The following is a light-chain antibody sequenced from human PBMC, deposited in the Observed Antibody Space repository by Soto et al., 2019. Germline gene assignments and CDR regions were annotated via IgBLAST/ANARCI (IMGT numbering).Light chain of an antibody. CDR3: QQAHSFPYT. V-gene: IGKV1D-12*01. CDR2: SAS. J-gene: IGKJ2*01. Sequence: DIQMTQSPSSVSASVGDRVTITCRASQGISTWLAWSQQKPGKAPKLLIYSASTLQSGVPSRFSGSGSGTDFTLTITSLRPEDFATYDCQQAHSFPYTFGQGTKLEI. CDR1: QGISTW.